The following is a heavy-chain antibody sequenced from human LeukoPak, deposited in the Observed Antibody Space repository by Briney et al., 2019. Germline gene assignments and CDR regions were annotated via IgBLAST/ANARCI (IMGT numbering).Heavy chain of an antibody. CDR1: GFTFSSYS. J-gene: IGHJ4*02. Sequence: GGSLRLSCAASGFTFSSYSMNWVRQAPGKGLEWVSAISGSGGSTYYADSVKGRFTISRDNSKNTLYLQMNSLRAEDTAVYYSAVGSYLGRNFDYWGQGTLVTVSS. CDR2: ISGSGGST. CDR3: AVGSYLGRNFDY. D-gene: IGHD1-26*01. V-gene: IGHV3-23*01.